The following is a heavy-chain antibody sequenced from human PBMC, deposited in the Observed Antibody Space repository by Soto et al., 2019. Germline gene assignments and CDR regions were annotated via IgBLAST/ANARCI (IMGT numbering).Heavy chain of an antibody. V-gene: IGHV4-34*01. D-gene: IGHD5-12*01. CDR1: GGSFSGYY. Sequence: VQLQQWGAGLLKPSETLSLTCAVYGGSFSGYYWSWIRQPPGKGLEWIGEINHSGSTNYNPSLKSRVTISVDTSKNQFSLKLSSVTAADTAVYYCASRSGYDRRYYFDYWGQGTLVTVSS. CDR3: ASRSGYDRRYYFDY. CDR2: INHSGST. J-gene: IGHJ4*02.